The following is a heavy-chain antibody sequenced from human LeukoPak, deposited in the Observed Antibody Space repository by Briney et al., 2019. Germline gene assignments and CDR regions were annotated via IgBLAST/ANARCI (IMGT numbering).Heavy chain of an antibody. Sequence: ASVKVSCKASGYTFTSYYMHWVRQAPGQGLEWMGIINPSGGSTSYAQKFQGRVTMTRDMSTSTVYMELSSLRSEDTAVYYCARDSSLIEARPDPYFDYWGQGTLVTVSS. J-gene: IGHJ4*02. D-gene: IGHD6-6*01. V-gene: IGHV1-46*01. CDR1: GYTFTSYY. CDR2: INPSGGST. CDR3: ARDSSLIEARPDPYFDY.